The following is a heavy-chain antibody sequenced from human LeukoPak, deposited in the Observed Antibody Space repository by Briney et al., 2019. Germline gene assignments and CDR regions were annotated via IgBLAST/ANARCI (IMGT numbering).Heavy chain of an antibody. CDR2: ILPIFGTA. Sequence: ASVKVSCKASGGTFSSYAISWVRQAPGQGLEWMGGILPIFGTAIYAQKFQGRVTITTDESTSTAYMELSSLRSEDTAVYCCASLSPDCSSTSCYNYYYYYMDVWGKGTTVTVSS. D-gene: IGHD2-2*02. V-gene: IGHV1-69*05. CDR1: GGTFSSYA. J-gene: IGHJ6*03. CDR3: ASLSPDCSSTSCYNYYYYYMDV.